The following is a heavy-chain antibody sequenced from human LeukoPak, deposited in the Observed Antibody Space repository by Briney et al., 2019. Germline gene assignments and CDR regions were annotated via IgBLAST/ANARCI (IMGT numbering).Heavy chain of an antibody. V-gene: IGHV3-11*03. CDR1: GFTFSDYY. Sequence: PGGSLRLSCAASGFTFSDYYMSWIRQAPGKGLEWVSYISSSSSYTNYADSVKGRFTISRDNAKNSLYLQMSSLRAEDTAVYYCARPGSGYSYGLDYWSQGTLVTVSS. CDR2: ISSSSSYT. CDR3: ARPGSGYSYGLDY. D-gene: IGHD5-18*01. J-gene: IGHJ4*02.